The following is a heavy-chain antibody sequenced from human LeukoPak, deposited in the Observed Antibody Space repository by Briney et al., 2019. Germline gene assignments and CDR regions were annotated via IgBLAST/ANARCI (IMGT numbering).Heavy chain of an antibody. CDR3: ARTSYDSSGYYRLFDY. CDR1: GGSISDYC. Sequence: TSETLSLTRTVSGGSISDYCWSWIRQPPGKGLEWIGYIYYSGSTNYNPPLKSRVTISVDTSKNQFSLKLTSVTAADTAVYYCARTSYDSSGYYRLFDYWGQGTLVTVSS. D-gene: IGHD3-22*01. V-gene: IGHV4-59*08. CDR2: IYYSGST. J-gene: IGHJ4*02.